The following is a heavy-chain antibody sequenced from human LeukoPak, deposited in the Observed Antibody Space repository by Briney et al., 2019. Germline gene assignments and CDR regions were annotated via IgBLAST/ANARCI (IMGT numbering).Heavy chain of an antibody. CDR3: ARHPIRKITKNWFDP. V-gene: IGHV4-39*01. J-gene: IGHJ5*02. D-gene: IGHD3-10*01. CDR1: SGSICRSRYY. CDR2: IYYSGRT. Sequence: SETLSLPCTVSSGSICRSRYYWGWIRQPPGKGLEWNGSIYYSGRTYYIPSLKSRVTISVDTSKNQFSLKLSSVTAADTAVYYCARHPIRKITKNWFDPWGQGTLVTVSS.